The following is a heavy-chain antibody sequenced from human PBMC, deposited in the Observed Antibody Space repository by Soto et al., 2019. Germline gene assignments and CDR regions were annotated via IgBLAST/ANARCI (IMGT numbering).Heavy chain of an antibody. CDR3: ARGLDDILTGYRPNYYYYYYMDV. V-gene: IGHV1-8*01. J-gene: IGHJ6*03. CDR2: MNPNSGNT. CDR1: AYTFTRYD. D-gene: IGHD3-9*01. Sequence: ASVPVSCKVSAYTFTRYDINWVRQATRQGNEWMGWMNPNSGNTRYALKFQGRVTMTRNTSISTAYMELSSLRSEDTAVDYCARGLDDILTGYRPNYYYYYYMDVWGKGTTVTVSS.